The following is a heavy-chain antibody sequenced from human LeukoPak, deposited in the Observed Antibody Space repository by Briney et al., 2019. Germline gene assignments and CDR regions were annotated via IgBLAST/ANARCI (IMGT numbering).Heavy chain of an antibody. CDR2: IKEDGSIK. CDR1: GFTFSWYW. CDR3: ARDGY. Sequence: GVSLRLSCAASGFTFSWYWMSWVRQAPGEGLEWVANIKEDGSIKYYVDSVKGRLTISRDNAKSSVYLQVNSLRAEDTALYYCARDGYWGQGTLVTVSS. J-gene: IGHJ4*02. V-gene: IGHV3-7*01.